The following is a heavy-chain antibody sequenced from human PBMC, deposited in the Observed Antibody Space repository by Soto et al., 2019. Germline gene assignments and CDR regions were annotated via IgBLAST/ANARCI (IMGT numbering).Heavy chain of an antibody. CDR2: ISYSGST. CDR3: ARVTRYSSGPGMATWFDP. D-gene: IGHD6-19*01. Sequence: SETLSLTCTVSGDSITSFYWTWIRQTPGKGLEWIGYISYSGSTNYNPSLKSRVTILTDTSKKFFSLKLSSVTTEDTAVYYCARVTRYSSGPGMATWFDPWGKGTLVTVS. V-gene: IGHV4-59*01. CDR1: GDSITSFY. J-gene: IGHJ5*02.